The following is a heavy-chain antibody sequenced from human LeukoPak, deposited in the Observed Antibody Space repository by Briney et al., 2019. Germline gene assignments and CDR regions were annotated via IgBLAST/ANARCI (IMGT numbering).Heavy chain of an antibody. CDR3: ARSELSSGWSFDY. J-gene: IGHJ4*02. CDR1: GGSFSGYY. CDR2: INHSGST. D-gene: IGHD6-19*01. Sequence: KPSETLSLTCAVYGGSFSGYYWSWIRQPPGKGLEWIGEINHSGSTNYNPSLKSRVTISVDTSKNQFSLKLSSVTAADTAVHYCARSELSSGWSFDYWGQGTLVTVSS. V-gene: IGHV4-34*01.